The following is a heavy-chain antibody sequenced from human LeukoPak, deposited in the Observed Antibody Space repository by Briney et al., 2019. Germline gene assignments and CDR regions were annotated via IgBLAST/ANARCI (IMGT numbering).Heavy chain of an antibody. D-gene: IGHD3/OR15-3a*01. Sequence: SETLSLTCAVYGGSFSGYYWSWIRQPPGKGLEWIGEINHSGSTNYNPSLKSRVTISVDTSKNQISLKLSSVTAADTAVYYCARGRFGRVGAKFFQHWGQGTLVTVSS. CDR3: ARGRFGRVGAKFFQH. J-gene: IGHJ1*01. V-gene: IGHV4-34*01. CDR1: GGSFSGYY. CDR2: INHSGST.